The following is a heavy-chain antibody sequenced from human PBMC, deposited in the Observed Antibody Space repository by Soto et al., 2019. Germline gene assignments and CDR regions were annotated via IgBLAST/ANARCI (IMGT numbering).Heavy chain of an antibody. J-gene: IGHJ4*02. CDR2: ISAYNGNT. Sequence: GASVKVSCKASGYTFTSYGISWVRQAPGQGLEWMGWISAYNGNTNYAQRLQGRVTMTTDTSTSTAHMELRSLRSDDTAVYYCARQGYCSGGSCYSDAYFDYWGQGTLVTVSS. D-gene: IGHD2-15*01. CDR3: ARQGYCSGGSCYSDAYFDY. CDR1: GYTFTSYG. V-gene: IGHV1-18*01.